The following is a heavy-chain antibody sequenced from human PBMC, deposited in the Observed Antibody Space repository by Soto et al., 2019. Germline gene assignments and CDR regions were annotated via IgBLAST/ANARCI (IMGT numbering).Heavy chain of an antibody. CDR1: GGTFSSYA. Sequence: SVKVSCKASGGTFSSYAISWVRQAPGQGLEWMGGIIPIFGTANYAQKFQGRVTITADESTSTAYMELSSLRSEDTAVYYCASPRELYDSSGYYYYWGQGTLVTVSS. D-gene: IGHD3-22*01. CDR3: ASPRELYDSSGYYYY. V-gene: IGHV1-69*13. J-gene: IGHJ4*02. CDR2: IIPIFGTA.